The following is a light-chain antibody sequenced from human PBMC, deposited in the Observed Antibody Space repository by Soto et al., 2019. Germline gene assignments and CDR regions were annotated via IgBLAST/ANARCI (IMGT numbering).Light chain of an antibody. CDR3: CSYAFSRTVPI. J-gene: IGLJ1*01. Sequence: QSALTQPASVSGSPGQSITISCTGTSSDVGSYNLVSWYQQHPGKAPKLMIYEVSKRPSGVSNRFSGSKSGNTASLTISGLQAEDEADYYCCSYAFSRTVPIFVTGTKVTVL. V-gene: IGLV2-23*02. CDR2: EVS. CDR1: SSDVGSYNL.